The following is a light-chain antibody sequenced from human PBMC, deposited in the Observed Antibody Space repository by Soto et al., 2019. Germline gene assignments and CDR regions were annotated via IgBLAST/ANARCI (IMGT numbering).Light chain of an antibody. CDR1: QTISSW. Sequence: IQMTQSPSTLSGSVGDRVTITCRASQTISSWLAWYQQKPGKAPKLLIYTASRLQSGVPSRFSGSGSGTDFTLTISSLQPEDFATYYCQQSNSFPLTFGQGTKVDIK. CDR3: QQSNSFPLT. J-gene: IGKJ1*01. CDR2: TAS. V-gene: IGKV1-12*01.